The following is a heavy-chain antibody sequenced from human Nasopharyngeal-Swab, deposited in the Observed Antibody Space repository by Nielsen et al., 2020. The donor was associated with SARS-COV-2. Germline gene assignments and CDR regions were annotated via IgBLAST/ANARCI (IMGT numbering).Heavy chain of an antibody. Sequence: GESLKISCAASGFTFSNYWMNWLRQAPGKGLERVAIIKPDGSEKYYVDSVKGRFNISRDNAKNSLYLQMNSLRAEDTAVYYCARDYWWSFDYWGQGTLVTVSS. CDR3: ARDYWWSFDY. J-gene: IGHJ4*02. CDR2: IKPDGSEK. CDR1: GFTFSNYW. D-gene: IGHD2-15*01. V-gene: IGHV3-7*03.